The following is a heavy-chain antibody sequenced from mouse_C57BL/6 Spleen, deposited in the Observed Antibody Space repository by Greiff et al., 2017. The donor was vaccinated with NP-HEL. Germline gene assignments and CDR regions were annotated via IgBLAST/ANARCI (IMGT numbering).Heavy chain of an antibody. D-gene: IGHD1-1*01. CDR1: GYTFTDYY. J-gene: IGHJ1*03. CDR3: ERCRYGSRYWYFDV. Sequence: QVHVKQSGPELVKPGASVKISCKASGYTFTDYYINWVKQRPGQGLEWIGWIFPGSGSTYYNEKFKGKATLTVDKSSSTAYMLLSSLTSEDSAVYFCERCRYGSRYWYFDVWGTGTTVTVSS. CDR2: IFPGSGST. V-gene: IGHV1-75*01.